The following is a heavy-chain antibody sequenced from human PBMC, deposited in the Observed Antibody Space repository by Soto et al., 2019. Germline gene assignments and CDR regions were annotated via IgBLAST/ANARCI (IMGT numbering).Heavy chain of an antibody. CDR1: GFTFSSYE. J-gene: IGHJ4*02. D-gene: IGHD2-8*01. CDR3: ARKYCSNSTCLFDH. Sequence: EVQLVESGGGLVQPGGSLRLSCAASGFTFSSYEMNWVRQAPGKGLEWLSYISSSGLTIFYSDSVKGQFTISRDNAKNSLYLQMNRLRAEYTAVYYCARKYCSNSTCLFDHWGQGTMVTVSS. V-gene: IGHV3-48*03. CDR2: ISSSGLTI.